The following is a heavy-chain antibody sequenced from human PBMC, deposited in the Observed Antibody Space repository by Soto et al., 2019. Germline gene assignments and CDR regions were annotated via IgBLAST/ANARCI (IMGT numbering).Heavy chain of an antibody. CDR3: STGITSSVFDY. CDR1: GFSFSSYW. D-gene: IGHD3-10*01. CDR2: INPEGSET. Sequence: EVQLVESGGGLVQPGGSLRLSCAVSGFSFSSYWMTWVRQAPGKGLEWVANINPEGSETHYVDSVKGRFTISRDNAQSALNLKMNRLRAYDTDFYYCSTGITSSVFDYWGQGPLVTVSS. V-gene: IGHV3-7*05. J-gene: IGHJ4*02.